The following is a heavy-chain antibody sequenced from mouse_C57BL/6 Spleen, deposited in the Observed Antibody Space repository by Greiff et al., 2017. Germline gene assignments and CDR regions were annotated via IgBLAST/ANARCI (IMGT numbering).Heavy chain of an antibody. Sequence: EVKLVESGGDLVKPGGSLKLSCAASGFTFSSYGMSWVRQTPDKRLEWVATISSGGSYTYYPDSVKGRFTISRDNAKNTLYLQMSSLKSEDTAMYYCARPDGDWYFDVCGTGTTVTVSS. CDR1: GFTFSSYG. V-gene: IGHV5-6*01. CDR2: ISSGGSYT. J-gene: IGHJ1*03. CDR3: ARPDGDWYFDV.